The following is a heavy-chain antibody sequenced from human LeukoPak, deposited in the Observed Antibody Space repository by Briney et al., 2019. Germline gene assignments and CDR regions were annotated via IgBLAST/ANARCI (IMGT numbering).Heavy chain of an antibody. J-gene: IGHJ6*02. V-gene: IGHV1-69*13. CDR1: GGTFSSYA. CDR2: IIPIFGTA. D-gene: IGHD6-13*01. Sequence: ASVKVSCKASGGTFSSYAISWVRQAPGQGLEWMGGIIPIFGTANYAQKFQGRVTITADEPTSTAYMELSSLRSEDTAVYYCARGRIAAAGQYYYYGMDVWGQGTTVTVSS. CDR3: ARGRIAAAGQYYYYGMDV.